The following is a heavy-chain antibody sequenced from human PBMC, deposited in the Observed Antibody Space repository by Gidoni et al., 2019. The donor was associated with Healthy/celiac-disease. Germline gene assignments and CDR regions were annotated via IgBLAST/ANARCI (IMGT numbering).Heavy chain of an antibody. J-gene: IGHJ3*02. CDR3: ARNSYYYDSSGYYSDDAFDI. CDR2: TRNKANSYTT. CDR1: GSTFSDHY. V-gene: IGHV3-72*01. D-gene: IGHD3-22*01. Sequence: EVQLVESGGGLVQPGGSLRLSCAASGSTFSDHYMHWVRQAPGKGLEWVGRTRNKANSYTTEYDASVKGRFTISRDDSKNSLYLQMNSLKTEDTAVYYCARNSYYYDSSGYYSDDAFDIWGQGTMVTVSS.